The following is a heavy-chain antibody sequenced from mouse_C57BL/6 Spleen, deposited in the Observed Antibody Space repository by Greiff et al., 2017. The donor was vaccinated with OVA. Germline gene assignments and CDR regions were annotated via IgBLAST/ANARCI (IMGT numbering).Heavy chain of an antibody. V-gene: IGHV5-17*01. CDR3: DRLIATLESHWYIDV. D-gene: IGHD1-2*01. J-gene: IGHJ1*03. CDR2: ISSGSSTI. CDR1: GFTFSDYG. Sequence: EVQLVESGGGLVKPGGSLKLSCAASGFTFSDYGMHWVRQAPEKGLEWVAYISSGSSTIYYADTVKGRFTTSRDNAKTTLVMTMTILMPENTALYSGDRLIATLESHWYIDVWGKGTTVTVSS.